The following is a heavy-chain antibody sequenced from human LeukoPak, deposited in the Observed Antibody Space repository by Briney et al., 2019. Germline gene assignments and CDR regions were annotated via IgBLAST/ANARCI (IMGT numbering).Heavy chain of an antibody. CDR3: VRDGEYSHGIDFDY. J-gene: IGHJ4*02. CDR2: TNGDGSDT. V-gene: IGHV3-74*01. CDR1: GFTFSSYS. Sequence: GGSLRLSCAASGFTFSSYSMNWVRQAPGKGLVWVSRTNGDGSDTSYADSVKGRFTIPRDGATNTLYLQMNSLRAEDTAIYYCVRDGEYSHGIDFDYWGQGTLVTVSP. D-gene: IGHD5-18*01.